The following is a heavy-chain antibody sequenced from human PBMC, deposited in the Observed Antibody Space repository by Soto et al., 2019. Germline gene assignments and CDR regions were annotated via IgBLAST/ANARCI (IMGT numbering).Heavy chain of an antibody. Sequence: SETLSLTCTVSGGSISSGGYYWSWIRQHPGKGLEWIGYIYYSGSTYYNPSLKSRVTISVDTSKNQFSLKLSSVTAADTAVYYCARIRNGIQNFDYWGQGTLVTVSS. J-gene: IGHJ4*02. CDR1: GGSISSGGYY. CDR3: ARIRNGIQNFDY. V-gene: IGHV4-31*03. D-gene: IGHD1-1*01. CDR2: IYYSGST.